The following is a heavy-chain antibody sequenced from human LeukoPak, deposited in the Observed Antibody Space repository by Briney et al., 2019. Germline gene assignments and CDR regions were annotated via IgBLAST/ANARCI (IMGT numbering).Heavy chain of an antibody. CDR2: INWNGGST. Sequence: GGSLRLSCAASGFXFSSYAMSWVRQAPGKGLEWVSGINWNGGSTGYADSVKGRFTISRDNAKNSLYPQMNSLRAEDTALYYCARDTSSSYGSGSDYWGQGTLVTVSS. D-gene: IGHD3-10*01. CDR1: GFXFSSYA. J-gene: IGHJ4*02. V-gene: IGHV3-20*04. CDR3: ARDTSSSYGSGSDY.